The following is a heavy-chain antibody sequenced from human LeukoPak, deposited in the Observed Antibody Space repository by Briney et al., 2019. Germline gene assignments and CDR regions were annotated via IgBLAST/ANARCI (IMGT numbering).Heavy chain of an antibody. J-gene: IGHJ4*02. D-gene: IGHD4-23*01. V-gene: IGHV3-30*02. CDR2: IRYDGSNK. Sequence: GGSLRLSCAASGFTFSSYGMHGVRQAPGKGLGWVAFIRYDGSNKYYADSVKGRFTISRDNSKNTLYLQMNSLRVEDTAVYYCARALYGGSPGDYWGQGTLVTVSS. CDR3: ARALYGGSPGDY. CDR1: GFTFSSYG.